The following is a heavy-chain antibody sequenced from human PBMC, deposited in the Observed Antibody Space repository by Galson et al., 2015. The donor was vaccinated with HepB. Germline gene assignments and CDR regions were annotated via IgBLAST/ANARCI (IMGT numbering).Heavy chain of an antibody. Sequence: SLRLSCASSGFPFSSYIMHWVRHALAKGLECVAVIWYVASNKYYADYVQGRLTISRGNSKNTLYLQMNSLRAEDTAVYYCARDPARGVFNPRVDVWGQGTTVTVSS. CDR2: IWYVASNK. V-gene: IGHV3-33*08. CDR1: GFPFSSYI. D-gene: IGHD3-10*01. CDR3: ARDPARGVFNPRVDV. J-gene: IGHJ6*02.